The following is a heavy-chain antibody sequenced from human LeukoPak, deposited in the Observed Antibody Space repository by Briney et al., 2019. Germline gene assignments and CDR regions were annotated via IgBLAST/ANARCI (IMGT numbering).Heavy chain of an antibody. D-gene: IGHD3-3*01. V-gene: IGHV1-2*02. CDR2: INPNSGGT. Sequence: ASVKVSCKASGYTFTGYYMHWVRQAPGQGLEWMGWINPNSGGTNYAQKLQGRVTMTTDTSTSTAYMELRSLRSDDTAVYYCARDEAGTIFGVVIGYYYYYMDVWGKGTTVTVSS. CDR3: ARDEAGTIFGVVIGYYYYYMDV. J-gene: IGHJ6*03. CDR1: GYTFTGYY.